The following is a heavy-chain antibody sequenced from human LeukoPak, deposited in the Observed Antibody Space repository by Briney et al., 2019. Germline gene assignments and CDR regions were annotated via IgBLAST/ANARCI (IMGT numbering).Heavy chain of an antibody. D-gene: IGHD2-15*01. CDR1: GGSISSYY. CDR3: ARASHSRYCSGGSCYFDY. Sequence: SETLSLTCTVSGGSISSYYWSWIRQPAGKGLEWIGRIYTSGSTNYNPSLKSRVTTSVDTSKNQFSLKLSSVTAADTAVYYCARASHSRYCSGGSCYFDYWGQGTLVTVSS. CDR2: IYTSGST. J-gene: IGHJ4*02. V-gene: IGHV4-4*07.